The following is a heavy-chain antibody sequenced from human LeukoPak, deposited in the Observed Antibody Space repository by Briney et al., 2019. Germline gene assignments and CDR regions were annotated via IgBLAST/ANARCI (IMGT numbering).Heavy chain of an antibody. CDR2: VSGSGRTT. J-gene: IGHJ4*02. CDR1: XXXFNXYA. CDR3: ANFWSGAPDQYFEY. D-gene: IGHD3-3*01. Sequence: LXLXXXASXXXFNXYAXSWVRQAPGKGLEWVSAVSGSGRTTYYADSVEGRFTISRDNSKNTLYLQMNVLRAEDTAVYSCANFWSGAPDQYFEYWGQGTLVTVSS. V-gene: IGHV3-23*01.